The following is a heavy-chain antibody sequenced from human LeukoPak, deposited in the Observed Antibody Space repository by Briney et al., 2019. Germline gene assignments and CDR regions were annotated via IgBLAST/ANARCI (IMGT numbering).Heavy chain of an antibody. D-gene: IGHD3-3*02. CDR3: ARDGILGSHDC. J-gene: IGHJ4*02. CDR2: INNDGSDT. Sequence: GGSLRLSCAASGFTFRSYWMHWVRQTPGKGLVWVSHINNDGSDTSYADSVKGRFTITRDNAKNTLFLQMNSLRAEDTAVYYCARDGILGSHDCWGQGTLVTVSS. CDR1: GFTFRSYW. V-gene: IGHV3-74*01.